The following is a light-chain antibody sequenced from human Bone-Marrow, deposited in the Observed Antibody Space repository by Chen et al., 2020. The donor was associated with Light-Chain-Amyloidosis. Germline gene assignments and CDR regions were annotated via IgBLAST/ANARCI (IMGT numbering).Light chain of an antibody. CDR3: SSYTSSSRWV. J-gene: IGLJ3*02. CDR1: SGDVGGYNY. CDR2: DVS. V-gene: IGLV2-14*01. Sequence: QSALTQPAPVSGSPGQSITISCTGTSGDVGGYNYVSWYQQHPGKAPKLMIFDVSNRPSGVSSRFSGSKSGNTASLTISGLQAEDEADYYCSSYTSSSRWVFGGGTKLTVL.